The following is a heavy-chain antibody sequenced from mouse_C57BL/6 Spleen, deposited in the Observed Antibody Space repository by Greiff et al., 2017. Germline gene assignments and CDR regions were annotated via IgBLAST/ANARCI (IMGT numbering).Heavy chain of an antibody. CDR2: IYPGRGNT. CDR1: GYTFTDYY. CDR3: ARDAMDY. Sequence: QLQQSGPELVKPGASVKISCKASGYTFTDYYIHWVKQRPGQGLAWIGWIYPGRGNTKYNEKFKGKATLTVDTSSSTAYMQLSSLTSEDSAVYFCARDAMDYWGQGTSVTVS. J-gene: IGHJ4*01. V-gene: IGHV1-84*01.